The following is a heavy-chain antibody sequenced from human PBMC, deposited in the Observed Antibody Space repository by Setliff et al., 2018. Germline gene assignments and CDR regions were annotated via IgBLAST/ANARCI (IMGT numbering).Heavy chain of an antibody. CDR2: ISSNGGST. Sequence: GGSLSLSCAASGSTFSSYAMHWVRQAPGKGLEYVSAISSNGGSTYYANSVKGRFTISRDNSKNTLYLQMGSLRAEDMAVYYCARSRTGEYSSGWLNWFDPWGQGTLVTVSS. J-gene: IGHJ5*02. CDR3: ARSRTGEYSSGWLNWFDP. D-gene: IGHD6-19*01. V-gene: IGHV3-64*01. CDR1: GSTFSSYA.